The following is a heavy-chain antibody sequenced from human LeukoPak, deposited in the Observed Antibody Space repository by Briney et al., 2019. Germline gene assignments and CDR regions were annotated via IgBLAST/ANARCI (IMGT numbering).Heavy chain of an antibody. CDR1: GFTFSSYS. J-gene: IGHJ4*02. D-gene: IGHD3-10*01. CDR3: ARVTVWFGELLDY. CDR2: ISSSSSYI. Sequence: GGSLRPSCAASGFTFSSYSMNWVRQAPGKGLEWVSSISSSSSYIYYADSVKGRFTISRDNAKNSLYLQMNSLRAEDAAVYYCARVTVWFGELLDYWGQGTLVTVSS. V-gene: IGHV3-21*01.